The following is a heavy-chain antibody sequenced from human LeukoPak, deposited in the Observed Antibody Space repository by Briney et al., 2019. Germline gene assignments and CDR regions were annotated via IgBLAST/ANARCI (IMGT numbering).Heavy chain of an antibody. D-gene: IGHD6-19*01. CDR1: GYTLTSYG. V-gene: IGHV1-18*01. J-gene: IGHJ4*02. CDR3: AREGAVAQPDY. CDR2: ISAYNGNT. Sequence: GASVKVSCKASGYTLTSYGISWVRQAPGQGLEWMGWISAYNGNTRYAQKLQGRVTMTTDSSTSTAYMELRSLRSDDTAVYYCAREGAVAQPDYWGQGTLVTVSS.